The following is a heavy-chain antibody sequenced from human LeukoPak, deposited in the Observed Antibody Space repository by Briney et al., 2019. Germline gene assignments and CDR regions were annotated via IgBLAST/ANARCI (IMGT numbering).Heavy chain of an antibody. J-gene: IGHJ5*02. Sequence: ASVKVSCKASGYTFTGYYMHWVRQAPGQGLEWMGWINPNSGGTNYAQKFQGRVTMTRDTSISTAYMELSRLRSDDTAVYYCARAIPCPDIVVVPAAQYNWFDPWGQGTLVTVSS. CDR3: ARAIPCPDIVVVPAAQYNWFDP. CDR2: INPNSGGT. V-gene: IGHV1-2*02. D-gene: IGHD2-2*01. CDR1: GYTFTGYY.